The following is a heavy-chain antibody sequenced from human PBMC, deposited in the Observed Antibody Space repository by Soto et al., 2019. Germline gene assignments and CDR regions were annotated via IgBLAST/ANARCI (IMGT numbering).Heavy chain of an antibody. CDR1: GYTFTSYG. J-gene: IGHJ3*02. CDR2: ISAYNGNT. V-gene: IGHV1-18*01. D-gene: IGHD6-19*01. CDR3: ARILQSGSKQWLDAFDI. Sequence: ASVKVSCKASGYTFTSYGISWVRQAPGQGLEWMGWISAYNGNTNYAQKLQGRVTMTTDTSTSTAYMELRSLRSDDTAVYYCARILQSGSKQWLDAFDIWGQGTMVTVSS.